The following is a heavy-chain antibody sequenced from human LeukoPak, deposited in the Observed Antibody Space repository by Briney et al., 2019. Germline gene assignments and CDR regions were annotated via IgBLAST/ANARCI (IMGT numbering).Heavy chain of an antibody. V-gene: IGHV3-7*01. Sequence: PGGSLRLSCAASGFTFSSYWMSWVRQAPGKGLEWVANIKQDGSEKYYVDSVKGRFTISRDNAKNSLYLQMNGLRAEDTAVYYCARGTQWLDNYFDYWGQGTLVTVSS. J-gene: IGHJ4*02. D-gene: IGHD6-19*01. CDR2: IKQDGSEK. CDR3: ARGTQWLDNYFDY. CDR1: GFTFSSYW.